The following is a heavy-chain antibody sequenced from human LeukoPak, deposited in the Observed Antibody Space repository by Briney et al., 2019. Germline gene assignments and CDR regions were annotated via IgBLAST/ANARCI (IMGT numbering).Heavy chain of an antibody. CDR2: IRSDGSDT. Sequence: GGSLRLSCAASGFTFSDTWMHWVRQAPGKGLVWVSRIRSDGSDTRYAESVKGRFTISRDNAKNTLYLQMNSLRAEDTAVYYCARRGPYFDYWGQGILVTVSS. CDR1: GFTFSDTW. D-gene: IGHD3-10*01. J-gene: IGHJ4*02. V-gene: IGHV3-74*01. CDR3: ARRGPYFDY.